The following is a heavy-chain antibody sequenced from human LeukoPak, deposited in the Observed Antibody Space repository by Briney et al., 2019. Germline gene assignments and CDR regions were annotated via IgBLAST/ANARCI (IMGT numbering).Heavy chain of an antibody. V-gene: IGHV1-46*01. CDR2: INPSGGST. CDR1: GYTFTSYY. CDR3: ARQRGGQYEDAFDI. J-gene: IGHJ3*02. Sequence: ASVKVSCKASGYTFTSYYMHWVRQAPGQGLEWMGIINPSGGSTSYAQKFQGRVTITADESTSTAYMELSSLRSEDTAVYYCARQRGGQYEDAFDIWGQGTVVTVSS. D-gene: IGHD2-8*01.